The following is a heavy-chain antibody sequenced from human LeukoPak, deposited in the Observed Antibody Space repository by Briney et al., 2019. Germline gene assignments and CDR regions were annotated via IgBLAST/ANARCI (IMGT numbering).Heavy chain of an antibody. J-gene: IGHJ4*02. CDR2: INHSGST. Sequence: RSSETLSLTCAVYGGSFSGYYWSWIRQPPGKGLEWIGEINHSGSTNYNPSLKSRVTISVDTSKNQFSLKLSFVTAADTAVYYCARGSQSLGYCSGGSCRAKIFDYWGQGTLVTVSS. CDR1: GGSFSGYY. V-gene: IGHV4-34*01. D-gene: IGHD2-15*01. CDR3: ARGSQSLGYCSGGSCRAKIFDY.